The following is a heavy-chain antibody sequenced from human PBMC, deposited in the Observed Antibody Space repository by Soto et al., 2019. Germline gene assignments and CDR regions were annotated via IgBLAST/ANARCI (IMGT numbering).Heavy chain of an antibody. Sequence: QMQLVQSGPEVKKPGTSVKVSCKASGSTFTSSAVQWVRQARGQRLEWIGWIVVSSGNTNYAQKFQERVTITRDMSTSSADMELSGLRYENKTVYYDAAAVAQPYSSSWYSSYYYGMDVSGQGTTVTVSS. CDR1: GSTFTSSA. J-gene: IGHJ6*02. CDR3: AAAVAQPYSSSWYSSYYYGMDV. D-gene: IGHD6-13*01. V-gene: IGHV1-58*01. CDR2: IVVSSGNT.